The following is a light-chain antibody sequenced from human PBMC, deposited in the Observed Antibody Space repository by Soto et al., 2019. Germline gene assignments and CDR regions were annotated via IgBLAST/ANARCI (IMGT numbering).Light chain of an antibody. J-gene: IGLJ2*01. CDR3: SSYTSSSTLVV. CDR2: DVS. CDR1: SSDFGAYYS. Sequence: QSALTQPASVSGSPGQSITISCTGTSSDFGAYYSVSWYQQHPGKAPKLMIYDVSNRPSGVSNRFSGSKSGNTASLTISGLQAEDEADYYCSSYTSSSTLVVFGGGTKLTVL. V-gene: IGLV2-14*01.